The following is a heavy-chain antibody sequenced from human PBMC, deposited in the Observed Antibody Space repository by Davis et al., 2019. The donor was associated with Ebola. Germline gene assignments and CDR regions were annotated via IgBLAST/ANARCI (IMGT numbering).Heavy chain of an antibody. CDR2: IIPISGTA. J-gene: IGHJ5*02. D-gene: IGHD2-21*02. Sequence: SVKVSCKASGGTFSSYTIIWVRQATGQGLEWMGGIIPISGTANYAQKFQGRVTITADESTSTAYMELSSLRSEDTAVYYCARDLGFSPLVTSGWFDPWGQGTVVTVSS. CDR1: GGTFSSYT. V-gene: IGHV1-69*13. CDR3: ARDLGFSPLVTSGWFDP.